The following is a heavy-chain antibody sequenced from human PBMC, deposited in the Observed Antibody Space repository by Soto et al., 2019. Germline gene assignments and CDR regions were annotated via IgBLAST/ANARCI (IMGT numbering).Heavy chain of an antibody. D-gene: IGHD6-6*01. V-gene: IGHV4-34*01. CDR3: ARRRVQLGVGWFDP. CDR1: GGSFSGYC. CDR2: INHSGST. J-gene: IGHJ5*02. Sequence: PSETLSLTCAVYGGSFSGYCWSWIRQPPGKGLEWIGEINHSGSTNYNPSLKSRVTISVDTSKNQFSLKLSSVTAADTAVYYCARRRVQLGVGWFDPSGKGTLVTVYS.